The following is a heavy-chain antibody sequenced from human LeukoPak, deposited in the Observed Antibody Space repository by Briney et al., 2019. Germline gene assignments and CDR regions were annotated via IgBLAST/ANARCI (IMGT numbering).Heavy chain of an antibody. CDR2: ISSSGSAI. CDR3: ARDSSSWPDY. CDR1: GFTFSDYY. D-gene: IGHD6-13*01. J-gene: IGHJ4*02. Sequence: GGSLRLSCAASGFTFSDYYMNWIRQALGKGLEWISYISSSGSAIYYADSVKGRFTISRDNAKNSLYLQMNSLRAEDTAVYYCARDSSSWPDYWGQGTLVTVSS. V-gene: IGHV3-11*01.